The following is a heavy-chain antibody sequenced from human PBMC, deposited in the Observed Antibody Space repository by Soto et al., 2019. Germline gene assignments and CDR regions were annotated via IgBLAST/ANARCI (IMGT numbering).Heavy chain of an antibody. Sequence: QVQLVQSGAEVKKPGSSVKISCKASGGTFSSYTFNWVRQAPGRGLECMGTISATFGTTNYAQKFRGRITFTAHKSTSTVSMELSSLRSEDTAVPYSATATSGWRDLDFWGQWTLLTVSS. CDR1: GGTFSSYT. V-gene: IGHV1-69*08. CDR2: ISATFGTT. J-gene: IGHJ4*02. D-gene: IGHD6-19*01. CDR3: ATATSGWRDLDF.